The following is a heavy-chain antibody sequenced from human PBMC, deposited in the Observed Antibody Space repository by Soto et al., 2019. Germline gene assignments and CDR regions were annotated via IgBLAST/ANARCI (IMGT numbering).Heavy chain of an antibody. CDR3: ARAKEDPDYYYYYGMDV. V-gene: IGHV1-69*13. CDR2: IIPIFGTA. CDR1: GGTFSSYA. D-gene: IGHD2-15*01. Sequence: ASVKVSCKASGGTFSSYAISWVRQAPGQGLEWMGGIIPIFGTANYAQKFQGRVTITADESTSTAYMELSSLGSEDTAVYYCARAKEDPDYYYYYGMDVWGQGTTVTVSS. J-gene: IGHJ6*02.